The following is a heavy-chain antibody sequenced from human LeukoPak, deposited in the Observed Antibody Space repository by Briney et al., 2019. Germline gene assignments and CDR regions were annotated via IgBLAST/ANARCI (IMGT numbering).Heavy chain of an antibody. CDR3: AKTPTGRGSYELGDY. D-gene: IGHD1-26*01. CDR2: ISGSGGST. J-gene: IGHJ4*02. CDR1: GFTFSSYA. Sequence: GGSLRLSCAASGFTFSSYAMSWVRQAPGKGLEWVSAISGSGGSTYYADPVKGRFTISRDNSKNTLYLQMNSLRAEDTAVYYCAKTPTGRGSYELGDYWGQGTLVTVSS. V-gene: IGHV3-23*01.